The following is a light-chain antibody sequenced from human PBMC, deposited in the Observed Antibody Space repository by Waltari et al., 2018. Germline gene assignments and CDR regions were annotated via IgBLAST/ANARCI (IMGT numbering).Light chain of an antibody. CDR1: YSDVCRSNN. J-gene: IGLJ1*01. Sequence: QSALTQSAAVPGSLGQSITISCTGTYSDVCRSNNVSRYQQHPGKPPKLVIFDVSNRPSGVSNRFSGSKSGNTASLSISGLQAEDEADYYCCSYTDRSTYVFGTGTKVTVL. CDR2: DVS. V-gene: IGLV2-14*03. CDR3: CSYTDRSTYV.